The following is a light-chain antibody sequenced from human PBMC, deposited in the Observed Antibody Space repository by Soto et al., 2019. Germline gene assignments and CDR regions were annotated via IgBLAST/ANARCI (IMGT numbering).Light chain of an antibody. J-gene: IGKJ2*01. V-gene: IGKV3-11*01. CDR1: QSVSSY. CDR2: DAS. CDR3: QQESNWPLVT. Sequence: IVLTQSPATLSLSPGERATLSCRASQSVSSYLAWYQQKPGQAPRLLIYDASNRATGIPARFSGSGSGTDFTLTISSREPEDLAVYDCQQESNWPLVTFGQGTKLEIK.